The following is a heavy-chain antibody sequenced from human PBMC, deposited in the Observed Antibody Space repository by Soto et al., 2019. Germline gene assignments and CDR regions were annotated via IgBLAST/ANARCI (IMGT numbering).Heavy chain of an antibody. J-gene: IGHJ6*02. V-gene: IGHV4-34*01. CDR3: AISPDTRIQIFGVAPGGMDV. Sequence: QVQLQQWGAGLLKPSETLSLTCAVYGGSFSGYYWSLIRQPPGKGLEWIGEINHSGSTNYNPSRKSRVTLSVDTSKNQFYLKLSSVTAADTAVYDCAISPDTRIQIFGVAPGGMDVWGQGTTVTVSS. CDR1: GGSFSGYY. D-gene: IGHD3-3*01. CDR2: INHSGST.